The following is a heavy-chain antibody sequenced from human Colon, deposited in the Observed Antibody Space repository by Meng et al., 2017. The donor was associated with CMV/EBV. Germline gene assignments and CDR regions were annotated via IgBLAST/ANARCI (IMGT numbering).Heavy chain of an antibody. D-gene: IGHD2-2*02. V-gene: IGHV4-39*07. J-gene: IGHJ3*02. Sequence: LETLSLTCTVSGGSISSSSYYWGWIRQPPGKGLEWIGSIYYSGSTYYNPSLKSRVTISVDTSKNQFSLKLSSVTAADTAVYYCSTYCSSTSCYTMPHAFDIWGQGTMVTVSS. CDR1: GGSISSSSYY. CDR3: STYCSSTSCYTMPHAFDI. CDR2: IYYSGST.